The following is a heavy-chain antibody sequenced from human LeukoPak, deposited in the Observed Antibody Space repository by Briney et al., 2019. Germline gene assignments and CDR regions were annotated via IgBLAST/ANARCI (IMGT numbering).Heavy chain of an antibody. CDR3: ARDPAPYYYMDV. J-gene: IGHJ6*03. CDR2: INWNGGST. Sequence: GGSLRLSCAASGFTFDDYGMSWVRQAPGKGLEWVSGINWNGGSTGYADSVKGRFTISRDNAKNSLYLQMNSLRAEDTASYHCARDPAPYYYMDVWGKGTTVTVSS. V-gene: IGHV3-20*01. CDR1: GFTFDDYG.